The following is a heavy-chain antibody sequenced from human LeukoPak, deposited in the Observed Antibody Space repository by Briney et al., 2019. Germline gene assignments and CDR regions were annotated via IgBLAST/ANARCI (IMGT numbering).Heavy chain of an antibody. CDR2: INPNSGGT. V-gene: IGHV1-2*02. Sequence: ASVKVSCKASGYTFTGYYMHWVRQAPGQGLEWMGWINPNSGGTNYAQKFQGRVTMTRDTSISTAYMELSRLRSDDTAVYYCARTDYDTLTGLYYAPDYWGQGTLVTVSS. CDR1: GYTFTGYY. CDR3: ARTDYDTLTGLYYAPDY. D-gene: IGHD3-9*01. J-gene: IGHJ4*02.